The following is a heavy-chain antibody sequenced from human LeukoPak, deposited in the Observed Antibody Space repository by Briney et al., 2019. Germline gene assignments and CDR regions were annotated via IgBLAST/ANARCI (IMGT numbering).Heavy chain of an antibody. J-gene: IGHJ4*02. CDR3: ARDGQQGGFDY. CDR2: ISGSGGGT. V-gene: IGHV3-23*01. Sequence: GGSLRLSCAVSGITLSNYGMSWVRQAPGKGLEWVAGISGSGGGTNYADSVKGRFTISRDNSRNTLYLQMNSLRAEDTAVYYCARDGQQGGFDYWGQGTLVTVSS. CDR1: GITLSNYG. D-gene: IGHD3-16*01.